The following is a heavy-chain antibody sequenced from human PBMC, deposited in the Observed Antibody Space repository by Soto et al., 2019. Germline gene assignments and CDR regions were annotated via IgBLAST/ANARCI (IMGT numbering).Heavy chain of an antibody. Sequence: GASVKVSCKASGYTFTSYAMHWVRQAPGQRLEWMGWINAGNGNTKYSQKFQGRVTITRDTSASTAYMELSSLRSEDTAVYYCARDQAVVVPAAVYYWGQGTLVTVSS. CDR2: INAGNGNT. D-gene: IGHD2-2*01. CDR3: ARDQAVVVPAAVYY. CDR1: GYTFTSYA. J-gene: IGHJ4*02. V-gene: IGHV1-3*01.